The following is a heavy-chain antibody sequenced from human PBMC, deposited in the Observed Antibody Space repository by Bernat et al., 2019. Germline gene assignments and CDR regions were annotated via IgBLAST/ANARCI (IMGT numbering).Heavy chain of an antibody. CDR3: ARVRRDIVAVVAGALGYYYYRMDV. D-gene: IGHD2-15*01. CDR1: GDSVSSNSAA. J-gene: IGHJ6*02. V-gene: IGHV6-1*01. Sequence: QVQLQQSGPGLVKPSQTLSLTCAISGDSVSSNSAAWNWIRQSPSRGLEWLGRTYYRSKWYNDYAVSVKSRITINPDTSKNQFSLQLNSVTPEDTAVYYCARVRRDIVAVVAGALGYYYYRMDVWGQGTTVTVSS. CDR2: TYYRSKWYN.